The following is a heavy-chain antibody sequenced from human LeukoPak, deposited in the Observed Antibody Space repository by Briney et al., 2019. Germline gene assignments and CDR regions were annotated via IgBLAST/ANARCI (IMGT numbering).Heavy chain of an antibody. Sequence: PGGSLRLSCAASGFTFSNAWMSWVRQAPGKGLEWVGRIKSKTDGGTTDYAAPVKGRFTISRDDSKNTLYLQMNSLKTEDTAVYYCTVGGNTDYYDSSGYFPTDYWGQGTLVTVSS. V-gene: IGHV3-15*01. CDR2: IKSKTDGGTT. CDR1: GFTFSNAW. J-gene: IGHJ4*02. D-gene: IGHD3-22*01. CDR3: TVGGNTDYYDSSGYFPTDY.